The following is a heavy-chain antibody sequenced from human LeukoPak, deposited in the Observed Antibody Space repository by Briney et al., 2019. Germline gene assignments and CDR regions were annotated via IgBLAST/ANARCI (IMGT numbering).Heavy chain of an antibody. Sequence: GASVKVSCKASGYTFTSYDINWVRQATGQGLEWMGWMNPNSGNTGYAQKFQGRVTMTRNTSISTAYMELSSLRSEDTAVYYCARGFPAMARDYYYYMDVWGKGTTVPVSS. CDR3: ARGFPAMARDYYYYMDV. V-gene: IGHV1-8*01. J-gene: IGHJ6*03. D-gene: IGHD5-18*01. CDR2: MNPNSGNT. CDR1: GYTFTSYD.